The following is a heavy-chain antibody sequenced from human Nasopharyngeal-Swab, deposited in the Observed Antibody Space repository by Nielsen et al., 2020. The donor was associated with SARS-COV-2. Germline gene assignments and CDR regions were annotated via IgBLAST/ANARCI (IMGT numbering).Heavy chain of an antibody. J-gene: IGHJ5*02. CDR2: IYYSGST. D-gene: IGHD3-9*01. Sequence: PGKRLEWIGSIYYSGSTYYNPSLKSRVTISVDTSKNQFSLKLSSVTAADTAVYYCARHAEVLRYFDWVYREGWFDPWGQGTLVTVSS. V-gene: IGHV4-39*01. CDR3: ARHAEVLRYFDWVYREGWFDP.